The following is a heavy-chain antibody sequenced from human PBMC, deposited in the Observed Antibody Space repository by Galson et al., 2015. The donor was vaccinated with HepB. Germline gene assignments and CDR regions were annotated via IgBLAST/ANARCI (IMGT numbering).Heavy chain of an antibody. V-gene: IGHV3-66*02. Sequence: SLRLSCAASGFTVSSNYMSWVRQAPGKGLEWVSVIYSGGSTYYADSVKGRFTISRDNSKNTLYLQMNSLRAEDTAVYYCAREGEGDAFDIWGQGTMVTVSS. CDR3: AREGEGDAFDI. J-gene: IGHJ3*02. CDR1: GFTVSSNY. CDR2: IYSGGST.